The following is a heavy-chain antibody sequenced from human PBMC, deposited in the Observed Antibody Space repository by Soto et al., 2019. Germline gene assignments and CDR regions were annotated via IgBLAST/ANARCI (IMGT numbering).Heavy chain of an antibody. Sequence: QVQLVQSGSEVKKPGSSVKVSCKASGGSFDNHVFAWVRQAPGQGLAWLGQIIPAYGAPNYAQRFEGRLTITADESTSSAHMELSSLTSEDTAVYYCARSPRGIIVVVSTGFDSWGQGTRITVAS. CDR2: IIPAYGAP. J-gene: IGHJ4*02. D-gene: IGHD2-15*01. CDR1: GGSFDNHV. V-gene: IGHV1-69*01. CDR3: ARSPRGIIVVVSTGFDS.